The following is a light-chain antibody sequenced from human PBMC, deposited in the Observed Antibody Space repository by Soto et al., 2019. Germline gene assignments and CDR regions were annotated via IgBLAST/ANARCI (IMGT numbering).Light chain of an antibody. V-gene: IGKV3-11*01. CDR2: GSS. Sequence: EIVLTQSPATLSLSPVERATLSCRASQSVSNYLAWYQQKPGQAPRLLIYGSSNRATGIPARFSGSGCRTDFTLTISSLEPEDFAVYYCQQRSNWPFTFGPRTKVDIK. J-gene: IGKJ3*01. CDR1: QSVSNY. CDR3: QQRSNWPFT.